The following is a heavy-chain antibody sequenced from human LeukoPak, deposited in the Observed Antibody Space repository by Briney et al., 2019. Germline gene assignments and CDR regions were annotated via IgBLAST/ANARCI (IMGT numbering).Heavy chain of an antibody. V-gene: IGHV4-34*01. Sequence: SQTLSLTCAVYAGSFSGYYCGWTRQHPGKRRAQLGEINHSGSTKYNPSLKSRVTISVDTSKNQFSLKLSSVTAADTAVYYCARGVKSMGRSSSNFDYWGQGTLVTVSS. CDR2: INHSGST. CDR1: AGSFSGYY. J-gene: IGHJ4*02. CDR3: ARGVKSMGRSSSNFDY. D-gene: IGHD6-6*01.